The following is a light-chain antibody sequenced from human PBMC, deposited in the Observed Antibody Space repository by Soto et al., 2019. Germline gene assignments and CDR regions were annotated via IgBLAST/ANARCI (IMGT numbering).Light chain of an antibody. CDR3: QQYGSSPRT. CDR2: GAS. V-gene: IGKV3-20*01. Sequence: LLTLTPSTLSLSPGERAILSCMASPSVSGSNLAWYQQKPGQAPRLLIYGASSRATGIPDRFSGSGSGTDFTLTISRLEPEDFAVYYCQQYGSSPRTVGQGSKVDIK. J-gene: IGKJ1*01. CDR1: PSVSGSN.